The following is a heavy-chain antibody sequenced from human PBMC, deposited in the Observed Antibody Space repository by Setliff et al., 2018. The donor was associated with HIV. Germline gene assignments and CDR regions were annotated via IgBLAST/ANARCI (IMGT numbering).Heavy chain of an antibody. D-gene: IGHD3-3*01. CDR3: VRGVQSPPHYSYYYMDV. J-gene: IGHJ6*03. Sequence: GASVKVSCKASRSTFNSHTINWVRQAPGQGLDWMGRIIPIPGVANYAQRFQGKVTIAADKSTSTAYMELTSLRFEDTAMYYCVRGVQSPPHYSYYYMDVWGEGTMVTVSS. V-gene: IGHV1-69*02. CDR1: RSTFNSHT. CDR2: IIPIPGVA.